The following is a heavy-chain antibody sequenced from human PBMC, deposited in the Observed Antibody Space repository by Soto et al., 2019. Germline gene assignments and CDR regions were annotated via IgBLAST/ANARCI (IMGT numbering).Heavy chain of an antibody. V-gene: IGHV1-69*13. CDR3: AGLTPYYDSSGSP. CDR2: IIPIFGTA. Sequence: RASVKVSCKASGGTFSSYAISWVRQAPGQGLEWMGGIIPIFGTANYAQKFQGRVTITADESTSTAYMELSSLRSEDTAVYYCAGLTPYYDSSGSPWGQGTMVTVSS. CDR1: GGTFSSYA. D-gene: IGHD3-22*01. J-gene: IGHJ3*01.